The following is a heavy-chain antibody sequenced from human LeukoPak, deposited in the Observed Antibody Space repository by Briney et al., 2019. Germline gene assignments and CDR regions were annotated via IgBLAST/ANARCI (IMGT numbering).Heavy chain of an antibody. CDR1: GGSISSYY. D-gene: IGHD3-3*01. Sequence: SETLSLTCTVSGGSISSYYWSWIRQPPGKGLEWIGYIYYSGSTNYNPSLKSRVTISVDTSKNQFSLKLSSVTAADTAVYYCARKSGITIFGVVIGAFDIWGQGTMVTVSS. V-gene: IGHV4-59*01. CDR3: ARKSGITIFGVVIGAFDI. J-gene: IGHJ3*02. CDR2: IYYSGST.